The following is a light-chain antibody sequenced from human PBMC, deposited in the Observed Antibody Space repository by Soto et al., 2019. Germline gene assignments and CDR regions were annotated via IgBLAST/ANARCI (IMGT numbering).Light chain of an antibody. J-gene: IGKJ2*01. CDR3: QQYNKWPT. CDR2: GAS. V-gene: IGKV3-15*01. Sequence: EIVMAQSPATLSVSPGERATLSCRASQTVSINLAWYQQKPGQGPRLLIYGASTRATGIPARFSGSGSGTEFTLTISSLQSEDFAVYYCQQYNKWPTSGQGTKVDIK. CDR1: QTVSIN.